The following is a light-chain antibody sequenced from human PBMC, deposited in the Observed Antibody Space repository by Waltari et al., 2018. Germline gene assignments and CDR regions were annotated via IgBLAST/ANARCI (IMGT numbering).Light chain of an antibody. CDR2: GAS. J-gene: IGKJ2*01. V-gene: IGKV3-15*01. CDR1: QSLSTN. CDR3: QQYHNWPYT. Sequence: EILMTQSPATLSVSPGEIATLPCRASQSLSTNLAWYQQHPGQAPRLLIYGASTRATGVPARFSGSRSGTEFTLIISSLQSEDFALYYCQQYHNWPYTFGQGTKLEIK.